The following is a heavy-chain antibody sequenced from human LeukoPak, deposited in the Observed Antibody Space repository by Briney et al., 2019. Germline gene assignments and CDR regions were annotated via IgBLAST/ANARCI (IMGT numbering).Heavy chain of an antibody. CDR2: ISYDGSNK. V-gene: IGHV3-30*18. CDR3: AKDLSRWLQPFDY. D-gene: IGHD5-24*01. Sequence: GGSLRLSCAASGFTFSTYWMSWVRQAPGKGLEGVAVISYDGSNKYYADSVKGRFTISRDNSKNTLYLQMNSLRAEDTAVYYCAKDLSRWLQPFDYWGQGTLVTVSS. CDR1: GFTFSTYW. J-gene: IGHJ4*02.